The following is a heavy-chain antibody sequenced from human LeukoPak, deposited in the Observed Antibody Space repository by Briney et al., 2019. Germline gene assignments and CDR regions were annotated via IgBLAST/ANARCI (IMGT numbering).Heavy chain of an antibody. CDR2: ISRSSATI. CDR3: ARERPPGAFDI. Sequence: PGGSLRLSCAASGFTFSTYDMNWVRQAPGKGLEWLSFISRSSATIYNADSVKGRFTISRDNAKNSLYLQMNSLRAEDTAVYYCARERPPGAFDIWGQGTMVTVSS. CDR1: GFTFSTYD. D-gene: IGHD6-6*01. J-gene: IGHJ3*02. V-gene: IGHV3-48*04.